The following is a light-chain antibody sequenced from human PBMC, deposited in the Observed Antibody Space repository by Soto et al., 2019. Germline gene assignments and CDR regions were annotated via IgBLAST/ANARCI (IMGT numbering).Light chain of an antibody. CDR3: DTWDDSLNGPV. V-gene: IGLV1-44*01. J-gene: IGLJ1*01. CDR2: SDF. Sequence: QSVLTQPHSTSGTPGQGVTISCSGSSSNIGSNTVNWYQQLPRTAPKLLIHSDFNRPSGVPDRFSGSKSGSSASLAISGLQSVDEADYYCDTWDDSLNGPVFGTGTKLTVL. CDR1: SSNIGSNT.